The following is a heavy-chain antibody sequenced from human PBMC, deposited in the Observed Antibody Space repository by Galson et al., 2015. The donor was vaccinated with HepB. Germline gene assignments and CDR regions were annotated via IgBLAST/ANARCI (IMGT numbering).Heavy chain of an antibody. CDR2: IWFDGSEK. CDR3: ARERGALGSWGPPVS. CDR1: GFIFSNYG. Sequence: SLRLSCAASGFIFSNYGLHWVRQAPGKGLEWVALIWFDGSEKYYADSVKGRFTISRDTSKNTLYLQMNSLTAEDTAVYYCARERGALGSWGPPVSWGQGTLVTVSS. V-gene: IGHV3-33*01. J-gene: IGHJ4*02. D-gene: IGHD1-26*01.